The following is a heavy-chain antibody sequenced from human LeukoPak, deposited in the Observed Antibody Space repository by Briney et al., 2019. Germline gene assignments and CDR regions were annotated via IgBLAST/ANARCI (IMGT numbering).Heavy chain of an antibody. J-gene: IGHJ6*03. D-gene: IGHD3-3*01. CDR1: GGSISSSY. CDR2: IYDSGAT. V-gene: IGHV4-59*12. CDR3: ARGHYDFWSGHAYYYYYMDV. Sequence: PSETLSLTCTVSGGSISSSYWSWIRQPPGKGLEWIGYIYDSGATYYNPSLKSRLTISVDTSKNHFSLKLRSVTAADTAVYYCARGHYDFWSGHAYYYYYMDVWGKGTTVTVSS.